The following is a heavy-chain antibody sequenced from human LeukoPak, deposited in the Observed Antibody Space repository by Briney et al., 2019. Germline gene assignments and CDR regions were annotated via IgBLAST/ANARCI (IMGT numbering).Heavy chain of an antibody. CDR2: IIPILGIA. V-gene: IGHV1-69*04. Sequence: SVKVSCKASGGTFSSYAISWVRQAPGQGLEWMGRIIPILGIANYAQKCQGRVTITADKTRSTAYMELRSLRSEDTAVYYCARYSDGGSSDYFDYWGQGTLVTVSS. CDR1: GGTFSSYA. J-gene: IGHJ4*02. CDR3: ARYSDGGSSDYFDY. D-gene: IGHD4-23*01.